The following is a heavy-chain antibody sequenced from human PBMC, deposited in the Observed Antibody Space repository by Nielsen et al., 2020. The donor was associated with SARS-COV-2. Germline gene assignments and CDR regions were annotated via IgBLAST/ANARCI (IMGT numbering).Heavy chain of an antibody. J-gene: IGHJ3*02. CDR1: GLKFDDYA. V-gene: IGHV3-9*01. D-gene: IGHD4-17*01. CDR3: AKDSYGDYGAFDM. CDR2: IIWNSGNT. Sequence: SLKISCTASGLKFDDYALHWVRQAPGKGLEWVSYIIWNSGNTGYEDSVKGRFTISRDNARNSLYLQMSSLTTEDTALYYCAKDSYGDYGAFDMWGQGTMVTVSS.